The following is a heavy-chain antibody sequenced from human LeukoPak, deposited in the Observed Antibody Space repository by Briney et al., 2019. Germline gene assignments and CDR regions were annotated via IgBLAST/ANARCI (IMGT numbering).Heavy chain of an antibody. CDR1: GFTFSSYW. CDR3: ARAIRYFDWLLPDDAFDI. CDR2: INSDGSST. V-gene: IGHV3-74*01. Sequence: GGSLRLSCAASGFTFSSYWMHWVRQAPGKGLVWVSRINSDGSSTSYADSVKGRFIISRDNAKNTLYLQMNSLRAEDTAVYYCARAIRYFDWLLPDDAFDIWGQGTMVTVSS. D-gene: IGHD3-9*01. J-gene: IGHJ3*02.